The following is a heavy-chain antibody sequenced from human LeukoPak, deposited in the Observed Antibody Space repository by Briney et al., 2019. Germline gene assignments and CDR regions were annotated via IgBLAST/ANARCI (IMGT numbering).Heavy chain of an antibody. J-gene: IGHJ6*03. CDR1: GGSFSGYY. V-gene: IGHV4-34*01. CDR3: ARVAGYYGSGTKKKYYYYYMDV. CDR2: IKHSVST. Sequence: SETLSLTCAVYGGSFSGYYWSWIRQPPGRGLEWVGEIKHSVSTYYNTSLKSRVTISADTSKNQFSRKLSCVTAAATAGYYCARVAGYYGSGTKKKYYYYYMDVWGKGTTVTVSS. D-gene: IGHD3-10*01.